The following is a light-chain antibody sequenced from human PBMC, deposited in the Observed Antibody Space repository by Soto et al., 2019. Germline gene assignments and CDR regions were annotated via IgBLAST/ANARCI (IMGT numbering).Light chain of an antibody. J-gene: IGKJ1*01. CDR2: EAS. Sequence: DIQMTQSPSTLSASVGDRATITCRASQSIRYWLAWCQQTPGKARRLLSYEASRLESGVPSRISGRGSGTEFTLTISSLQPDDFATYDCQQYTNYPWTFGEGSKGDIK. CDR3: QQYTNYPWT. V-gene: IGKV1-5*03. CDR1: QSIRYW.